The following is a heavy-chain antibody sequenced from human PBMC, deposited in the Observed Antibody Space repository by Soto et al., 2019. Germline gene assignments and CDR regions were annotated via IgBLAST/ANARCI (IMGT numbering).Heavy chain of an antibody. D-gene: IGHD3-22*01. CDR2: ITSSSDTI. CDR1: GFTFSSFH. J-gene: IGHJ6*01. Sequence: GGSLRLSCAASGFTFSSFHMNWVRQAPGRGLEWVAYITSSSDTIYYSDSVKGRFTISRDNGKNSLFLQMNSLRDEDTAVYYCARVVVVIPPGYYYAMDVSGQATTVTVPS. V-gene: IGHV3-48*02. CDR3: ARVVVVIPPGYYYAMDV.